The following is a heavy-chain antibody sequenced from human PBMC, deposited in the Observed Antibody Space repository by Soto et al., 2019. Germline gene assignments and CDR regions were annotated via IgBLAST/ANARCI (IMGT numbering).Heavy chain of an antibody. V-gene: IGHV4-34*01. Sequence: PSETLSLTCAVYGGSFSGYYWSWIRQPPGKGLEWIGEINHSGSTNYNPSLKSRVTISVDTSKNQFSLKLSSVTAADTAVYYCARAIYGDFAFDIWGQGTMVTVSS. CDR1: GGSFSGYY. J-gene: IGHJ3*02. CDR2: INHSGST. D-gene: IGHD4-17*01. CDR3: ARAIYGDFAFDI.